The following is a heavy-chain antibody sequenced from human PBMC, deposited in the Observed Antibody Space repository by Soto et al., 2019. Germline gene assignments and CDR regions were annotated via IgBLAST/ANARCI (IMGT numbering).Heavy chain of an antibody. CDR3: TTRMTAHFDY. CDR1: GFTFSHYT. Sequence: PGWSLRLSCLASGFTFSHYTLNWVRRAPGKGLEWVSTISDRPTGHTHYAESVRGRFTISRDDSRDTVFLQMDSLRAEDTAVYYCTTRMTAHFDYWGQGVLVTVSS. J-gene: IGHJ4*02. D-gene: IGHD2-21*02. CDR2: ISDRPTGHT. V-gene: IGHV3-23*01.